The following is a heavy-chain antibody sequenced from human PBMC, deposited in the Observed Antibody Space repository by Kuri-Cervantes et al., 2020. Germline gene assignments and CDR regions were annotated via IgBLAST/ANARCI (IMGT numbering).Heavy chain of an antibody. Sequence: LKISCAASGFTFSSYAMHWVRQAPGKGLEWVAVISYDGSNKYYADSVKGRFTISRDNSKNTLYLQMNSLRAEDTAVYYCAREGGDMSSGWPYYYYYYGMDVWGQGTTVTVSS. J-gene: IGHJ6*02. CDR3: AREGGDMSSGWPYYYYYYGMDV. CDR2: ISYDGSNK. D-gene: IGHD6-19*01. CDR1: GFTFSSYA. V-gene: IGHV3-30-3*01.